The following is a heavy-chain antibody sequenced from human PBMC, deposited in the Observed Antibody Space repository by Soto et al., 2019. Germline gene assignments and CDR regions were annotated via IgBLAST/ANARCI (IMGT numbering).Heavy chain of an antibody. CDR3: ARSGITMVRGVIIRSWFDP. CDR2: IYYSGST. V-gene: IGHV4-39*01. CDR1: GGSISSSSYY. J-gene: IGHJ5*02. Sequence: TSETLSLTCTVSGGSISSSSYYWGWIRQPPGKGLEWIGSIYYSGSTYYNPSLKSRVTISVDTSKNQFSLKLSSVTAADTAVYYCARSGITMVRGVIIRSWFDPWGQGTLVTVS. D-gene: IGHD3-10*01.